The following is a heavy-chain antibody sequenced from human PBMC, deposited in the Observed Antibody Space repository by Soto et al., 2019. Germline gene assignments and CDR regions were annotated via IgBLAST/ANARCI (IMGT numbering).Heavy chain of an antibody. CDR2: IKQDGSEK. CDR3: TTDLSLFAVDQLLPKPPYYYYYGMDV. D-gene: IGHD2-2*01. V-gene: IGHV3-7*01. Sequence: PGGSLRLSCAASGFTFSSYWMSWVRQAPGKGLEWVANIKQDGSEKYYVDSVKGRFTISRDNAKNSLYLQMNSLRAEDTAVYYCTTDLSLFAVDQLLPKPPYYYYYGMDVWGQGTTVTVSS. J-gene: IGHJ6*02. CDR1: GFTFSSYW.